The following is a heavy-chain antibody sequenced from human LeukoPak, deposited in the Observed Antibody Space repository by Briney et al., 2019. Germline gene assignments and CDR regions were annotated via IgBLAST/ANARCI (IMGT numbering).Heavy chain of an antibody. CDR3: ARMWSTSSTGLNWFDP. Sequence: ASVKVSCKSSGYTFTGYYIYWVRQAHGQGLEWMGGINPNTGDTNYAQKFEGTVTMTRDTSISTAYLDLSRLTSDDTAVYYCARMWSTSSTGLNWFDPWGQGALVTVSS. D-gene: IGHD6-13*01. J-gene: IGHJ5*02. V-gene: IGHV1-2*02. CDR2: INPNTGDT. CDR1: GYTFTGYY.